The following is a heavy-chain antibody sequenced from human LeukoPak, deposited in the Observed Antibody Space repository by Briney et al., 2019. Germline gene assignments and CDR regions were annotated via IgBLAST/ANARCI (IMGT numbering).Heavy chain of an antibody. CDR1: GGSISSYY. CDR3: ASYSPTYYDSSGYSFDY. V-gene: IGHV4-59*01. CDR2: IYYSGST. J-gene: IGHJ4*02. D-gene: IGHD3-22*01. Sequence: PSETLSLTCTVSGGSISSYYWSWIRQPPGKGLEWIGYIYYSGSTNYNPSLKSRVTISVDTSKNQFSLKLSSVTAADTAVYYCASYSPTYYDSSGYSFDYWGQGTLVTVSS.